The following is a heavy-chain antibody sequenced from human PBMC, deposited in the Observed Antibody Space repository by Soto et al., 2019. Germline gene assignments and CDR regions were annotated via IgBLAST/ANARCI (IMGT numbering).Heavy chain of an antibody. CDR1: GDTFTANY. V-gene: IGHV1-2*02. D-gene: IGHD4-17*01. CDR2: INPESGGT. J-gene: IGHJ4*02. CDR3: ARDLAKGGAREGFYX. Sequence: SVKVSCKASGDTFTANYIHWVRQAPGQGFEWMGWINPESGGTNYPKKFQGSVTMTGDTSLSTVYMTLTRLTSDDTAVYYCARDLAKGGAREGFYXWGQGTPVTVSX.